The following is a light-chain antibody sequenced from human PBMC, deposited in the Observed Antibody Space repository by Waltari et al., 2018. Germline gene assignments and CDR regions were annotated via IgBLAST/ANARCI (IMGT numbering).Light chain of an antibody. V-gene: IGLV2-23*01. CDR3: CSYASGSTII. CDR1: SNDVGSYNL. Sequence: QSALTQPASVSGSPGQSITISCTGTSNDVGSYNLVSWDQRHPGKAPELLIYEGSKRPSGVSNRFSGSKSGNTASLTISGLQAEYEADYFCCSYASGSTIIFGGGTKLTVL. CDR2: EGS. J-gene: IGLJ2*01.